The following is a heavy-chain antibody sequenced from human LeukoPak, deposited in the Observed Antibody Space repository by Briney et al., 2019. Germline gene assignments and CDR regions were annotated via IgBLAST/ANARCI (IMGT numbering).Heavy chain of an antibody. Sequence: SETLSLTCTVSGGSISSGDYYWSWIRQPPGKGLEWIGCIYYSGSTYYNPSLKSRVTISVDTSKNQFSLKLSSVTAADTAVYYCARAAARPAAMRFDPWGQGTLVTVSS. CDR1: GGSISSGDYY. D-gene: IGHD2-2*01. CDR2: IYYSGST. V-gene: IGHV4-30-4*08. J-gene: IGHJ5*02. CDR3: ARAAARPAAMRFDP.